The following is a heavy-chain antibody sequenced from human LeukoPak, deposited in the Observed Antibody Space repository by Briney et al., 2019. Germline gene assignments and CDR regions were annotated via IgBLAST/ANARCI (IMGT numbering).Heavy chain of an antibody. CDR3: AHSYIVMEAFNI. V-gene: IGHV2-5*02. CDR1: GFSLSTTEVA. Sequence: SGPTLVNPTQTLTLTCTFSGFSLSTTEVAVGWFRQPPGKALEWLALIHWDDDKRYNPSLTSRLTVTKDSSKNQVVLTMGNMDPVDTATYHCAHSYIVMEAFNIWGQGTMVTVSS. J-gene: IGHJ3*02. D-gene: IGHD2-15*01. CDR2: IHWDDDK.